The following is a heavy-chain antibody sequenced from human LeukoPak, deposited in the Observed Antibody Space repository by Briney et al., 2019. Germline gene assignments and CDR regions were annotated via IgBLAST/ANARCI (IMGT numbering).Heavy chain of an antibody. D-gene: IGHD3-10*01. V-gene: IGHV3-23*01. CDR2: ISGSGSIT. J-gene: IGHJ4*02. Sequence: GGSLRLSCAASRFTFTSYGMNWVRQAPGKGLEWVSSISGSGSITYYADSVKGRFTISRDTSKNTLWLQMNSLRVDDTALYYCAKSLGGDYGSGSYYAVFDSWGQGTLVTVSS. CDR1: RFTFTSYG. CDR3: AKSLGGDYGSGSYYAVFDS.